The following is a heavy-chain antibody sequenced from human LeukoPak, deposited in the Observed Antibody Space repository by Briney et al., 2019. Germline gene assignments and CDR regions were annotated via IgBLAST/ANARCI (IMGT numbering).Heavy chain of an antibody. CDR2: INHNGNVN. CDR3: ARGGGLDV. CDR1: GFTFSSYW. D-gene: IGHD3-16*01. J-gene: IGHJ6*02. Sequence: GGSLRLSCAASGFTFSSYWMNWARQAPGKGLEWVASINHNGNVNYYVDSVKGRFTISRDNAKISLYLQMSNLRAEDTAVYFCARGGGLDVWGQGATVTASS. V-gene: IGHV3-7*03.